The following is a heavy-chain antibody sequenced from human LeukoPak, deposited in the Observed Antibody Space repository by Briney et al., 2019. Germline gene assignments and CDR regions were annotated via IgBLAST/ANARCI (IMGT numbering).Heavy chain of an antibody. V-gene: IGHV5-51*01. CDR1: GYSFTSYW. CDR2: IYPGDSDT. J-gene: IGHJ6*03. D-gene: IGHD5-24*01. Sequence: GESLKISCKGSGYSFTSYWIGWERQMPGKGLEWMGIIYPGDSDTRYSPSFQGQVTISADKSISTAYLQWSSLKASNTAMYYCARSGYNPDDYYYYYYMDVWGKGTTVTVSS. CDR3: ARSGYNPDDYYYYYYMDV.